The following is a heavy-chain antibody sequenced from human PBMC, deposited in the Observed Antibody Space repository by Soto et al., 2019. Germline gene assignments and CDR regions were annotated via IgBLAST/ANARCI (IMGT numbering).Heavy chain of an antibody. V-gene: IGHV3-23*01. CDR3: AKDQWFYDNVWGSLRYPYYFDL. D-gene: IGHD3-16*01. J-gene: IGHJ4*02. CDR2: VTGSGESA. CDR1: GFTFSSYA. Sequence: QPGGSLRLSCGGSGFTFSSYAMSWVHQAPGKGLEWVSGVTGSGESAYYADSVKGRFSISRDNSKKTLYLQMESLRAEDTAVYFCAKDQWFYDNVWGSLRYPYYFDLWGQGTLVTVSS.